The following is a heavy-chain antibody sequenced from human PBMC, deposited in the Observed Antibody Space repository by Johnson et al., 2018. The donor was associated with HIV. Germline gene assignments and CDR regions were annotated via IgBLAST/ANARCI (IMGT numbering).Heavy chain of an antibody. Sequence: QVQLVESGGGVVQPGRSLRLSCAASGFTFSSYGMHWVRQAPGKVLAWVAVISYDGSNKYYADSVKGRFTISRDNSKNTLYLQMNSLRAEDTAVYYCAKDQGITMIVVVAGAFDIWGQGTMVTVSS. CDR2: ISYDGSNK. CDR3: AKDQGITMIVVVAGAFDI. J-gene: IGHJ3*02. V-gene: IGHV3-30*18. D-gene: IGHD3-22*01. CDR1: GFTFSSYG.